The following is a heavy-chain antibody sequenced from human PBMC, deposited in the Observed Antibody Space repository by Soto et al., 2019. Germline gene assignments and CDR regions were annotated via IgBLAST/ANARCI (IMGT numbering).Heavy chain of an antibody. CDR2: IIPIFGTA. D-gene: IGHD3-16*01. V-gene: IGHV1-69*12. J-gene: IGHJ6*02. CDR3: ARPLGGNHYYYGMDV. Sequence: QVQLVQSGAEVKKPGSSVKVSCKASGGTFSSYAISWVRQAPGQGLEWMGGIIPIFGTADYAQKFQGRVTITADDFTSTAYMALSSLRSEDTAVYYCARPLGGNHYYYGMDVWGQGTTVTVSS. CDR1: GGTFSSYA.